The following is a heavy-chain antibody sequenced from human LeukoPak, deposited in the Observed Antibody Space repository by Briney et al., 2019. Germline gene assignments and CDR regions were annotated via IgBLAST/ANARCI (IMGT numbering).Heavy chain of an antibody. Sequence: GGSLGLSCAASGFTFSSYAMSWARQAPGKGLEWVSAISGSGGSTYYADSVKGRFTISRDNSKNTLYLQMNSLRAEDTAVYYCAKDYGDYEPGEAFDIWGQGTMVTVSS. CDR2: ISGSGGST. V-gene: IGHV3-23*01. CDR1: GFTFSSYA. J-gene: IGHJ3*02. D-gene: IGHD4-17*01. CDR3: AKDYGDYEPGEAFDI.